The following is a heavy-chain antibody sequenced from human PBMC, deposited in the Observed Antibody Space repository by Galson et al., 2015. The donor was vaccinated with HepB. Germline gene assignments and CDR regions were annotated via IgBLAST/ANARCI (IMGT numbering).Heavy chain of an antibody. J-gene: IGHJ4*02. CDR1: GYSFTSYW. Sequence: QSGAEVKKPGESLRISCKGSGYSFTSYWISWVRQMPGKGLEWMGRIDPSDSYTNYSPSFKGHVTITADKSISTAYLQWSSLKASNTAMYYCARLERRRVYGSGSYYSLPNDYWGQGTLVTVSS. CDR3: ARLERRRVYGSGSYYSLPNDY. CDR2: IDPSDSYT. D-gene: IGHD3-10*01. V-gene: IGHV5-10-1*01.